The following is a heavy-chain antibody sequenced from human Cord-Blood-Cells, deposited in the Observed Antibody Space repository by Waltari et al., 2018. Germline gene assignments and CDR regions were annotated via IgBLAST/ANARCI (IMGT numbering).Heavy chain of an antibody. CDR3: TSLHYYDSSGYYY. D-gene: IGHD3-22*01. CDR2: IRSKANSYAT. CDR1: GFTFSGSA. Sequence: EVQLVESGGGLVQPGGSLKLPCAASGFTFSGSAMHWVRQASGKGLEWVGRIRSKANSYATAYAASVKGRFTISRDDSKNTAYLQMNSLKTEDTAVYYCTSLHYYDSSGYYYWGQGTLVTVSS. V-gene: IGHV3-73*02. J-gene: IGHJ4*02.